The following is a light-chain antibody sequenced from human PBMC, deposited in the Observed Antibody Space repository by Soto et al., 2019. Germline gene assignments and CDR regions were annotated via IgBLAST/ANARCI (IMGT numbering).Light chain of an antibody. V-gene: IGKV3-11*01. CDR2: DAS. Sequence: EIVLTQSPATLSLSPGERATLSCRASQSVSTFLAWYQQKPGQAPRLLIYDASNRATGVPARFSGSGSGTDFTRTISSLEPEDFAVYFCQHRSNCPITFGQGTRLEIK. CDR3: QHRSNCPIT. CDR1: QSVSTF. J-gene: IGKJ5*01.